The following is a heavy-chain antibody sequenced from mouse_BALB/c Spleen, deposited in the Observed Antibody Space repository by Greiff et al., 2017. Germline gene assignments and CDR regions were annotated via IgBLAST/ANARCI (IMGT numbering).Heavy chain of an antibody. CDR3: AGVYGNDFDY. CDR2: INPYNDGT. V-gene: IGHV1-14*01. Sequence: VQLKESGPELVKPGASVKMSCKASGYTFTSYVMHWVKQKPGQGLEWIGYINPYNDGTKYNEKFKGKATLTSDKSSSTAYMELSSLTSEDSAVYYCAGVYGNDFDYWGQGTTLTVSA. D-gene: IGHD2-10*02. J-gene: IGHJ2*01. CDR1: GYTFTSYV.